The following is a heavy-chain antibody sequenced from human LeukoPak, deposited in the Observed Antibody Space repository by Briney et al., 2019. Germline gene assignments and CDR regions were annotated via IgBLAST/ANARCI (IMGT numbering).Heavy chain of an antibody. CDR3: ANLRSGYYFSSFDY. Sequence: PGGSLRLSCAASGFTFSSYVMSWVRQAPGKGLQWVSSTTGGLSSTHYYADSVKGRFTISRDNSKNTLYLQMNSLRAEDTAVYYCANLRSGYYFSSFDYWGQGTLVTVSS. V-gene: IGHV3-23*01. J-gene: IGHJ4*02. CDR2: TTGGLSST. CDR1: GFTFSSYV. D-gene: IGHD3-22*01.